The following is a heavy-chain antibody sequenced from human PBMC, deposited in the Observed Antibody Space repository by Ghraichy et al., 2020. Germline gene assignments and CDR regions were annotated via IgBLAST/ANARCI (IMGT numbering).Heavy chain of an antibody. CDR1: GGSFSGYY. CDR3: ARDCTNGVCYRALYYFDY. J-gene: IGHJ4*02. D-gene: IGHD2-8*01. V-gene: IGHV4-34*01. Sequence: GSLRLSCAVYGGSFSGYYWSWIRQPPGKGLEWIGEINHSGSTNYNPSLKSRVTISVDTSKNQFSLKLSSVTAADTAVYYCARDCTNGVCYRALYYFDYWGQGTLVTVSS. CDR2: INHSGST.